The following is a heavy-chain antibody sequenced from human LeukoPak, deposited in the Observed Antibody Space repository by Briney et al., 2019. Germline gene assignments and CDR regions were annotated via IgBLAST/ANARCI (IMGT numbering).Heavy chain of an antibody. D-gene: IGHD4/OR15-4a*01. CDR1: GFTFSSYW. J-gene: IGHJ3*02. CDR2: IKQDGSEK. Sequence: GGSLRLSCAASGFTFSSYWMSWVRQAPGKGLEWVANIKQDGSEKYYVDSVRGRFTISRDNAKNSLYLQMNSLRAEDTAVYYCARAKDNYRGNDAFDIWGQGTMVTVSS. V-gene: IGHV3-7*03. CDR3: ARAKDNYRGNDAFDI.